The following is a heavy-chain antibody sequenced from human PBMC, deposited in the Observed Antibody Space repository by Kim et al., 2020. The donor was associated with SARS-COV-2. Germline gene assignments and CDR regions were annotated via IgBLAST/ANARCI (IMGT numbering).Heavy chain of an antibody. D-gene: IGHD6-6*01. Sequence: GGSLRLSCAASGFTFSSYGMHWVRQAPGKGLEWVAVISYDGSNKYYADSVKGRFTISRDNSKNTLYLQMNSLRAEDTAVYYCANDPYEYSSSSGLTFDYWGQGTLVTVSS. CDR3: ANDPYEYSSSSGLTFDY. CDR2: ISYDGSNK. J-gene: IGHJ4*02. CDR1: GFTFSSYG. V-gene: IGHV3-30*18.